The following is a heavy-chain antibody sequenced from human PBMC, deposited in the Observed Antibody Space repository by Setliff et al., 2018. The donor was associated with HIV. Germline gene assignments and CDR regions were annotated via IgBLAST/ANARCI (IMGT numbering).Heavy chain of an antibody. CDR1: SVSVSPDSYN. CDR3: GRGWFDP. D-gene: IGHD3-10*01. CDR2: LFHTGGI. V-gene: IGHV4-61*01. J-gene: IGHJ5*02. Sequence: SETLSLTCTAPSVSVSPDSYNWNWIRQTPGKGLEWIGTLFHTGGITYNPSLRSRVTMSADTAESLLSLRLILVTAADTGVYYCGRGWFDPWGQGTLVTVSS.